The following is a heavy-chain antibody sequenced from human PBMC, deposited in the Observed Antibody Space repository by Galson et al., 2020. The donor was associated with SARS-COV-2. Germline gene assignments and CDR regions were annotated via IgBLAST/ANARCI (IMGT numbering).Heavy chain of an antibody. D-gene: IGHD1-26*01. J-gene: IGHJ6*02. CDR3: ACDWGSGSFGYYYYYGMDV. Sequence: ASVKVSCKASGYTFTSYGISWVRQAPGQGLEWMGWISAYNGNTNYAQKLQGRVTMTTDTSTSTAYMELRSLRSDDTAVYYCACDWGSGSFGYYYYYGMDVWGQGTTVTVSS. CDR2: ISAYNGNT. V-gene: IGHV1-18*01. CDR1: GYTFTSYG.